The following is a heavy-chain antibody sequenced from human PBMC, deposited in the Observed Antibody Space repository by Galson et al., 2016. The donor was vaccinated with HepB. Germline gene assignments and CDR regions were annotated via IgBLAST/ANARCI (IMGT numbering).Heavy chain of an antibody. CDR1: GFTFDDYG. CDR3: HVWFGESRYGVDV. J-gene: IGHJ6*02. V-gene: IGHV3-74*01. CDR2: ISSDGSKT. D-gene: IGHD3-10*01. Sequence: SLRLSCAASGFTFDDYGMDWARQAPGKGLVWVSRISSDGSKTTYADSVKGRFIISRDNAKNTLSLQMNSLRVEDTAVYYCHVWFGESRYGVDVWGQGTTVTVSS.